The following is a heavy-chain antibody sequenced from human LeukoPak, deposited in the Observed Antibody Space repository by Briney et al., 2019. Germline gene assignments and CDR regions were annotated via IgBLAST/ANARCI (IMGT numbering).Heavy chain of an antibody. D-gene: IGHD2/OR15-2a*01. CDR3: ARRGNLWAR. V-gene: IGHV4-34*01. CDR2: INHSGST. CDR1: GGSFTGYY. Sequence: SETQSLTCGVHGGSFTGYYWSWIRQPPGKGLEWIGEINHSGSTNYNPSLKSRVTISVDTSKNQFFLKLSSVTAADTAVYYCARRGNLWARWGQGTLVTVSS. J-gene: IGHJ4*02.